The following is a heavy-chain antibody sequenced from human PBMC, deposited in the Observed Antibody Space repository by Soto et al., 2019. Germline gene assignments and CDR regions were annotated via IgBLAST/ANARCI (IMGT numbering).Heavy chain of an antibody. CDR3: VKDFGHD. CDR2: ISYDGLKN. V-gene: IGHV3-30*18. D-gene: IGHD3-10*01. CDR1: GFTFSSSA. Sequence: GGALRLSCAASGFTFSSSAMHWVRQAPGKGLEWMAIISYDGLKNFYADSVKGRFTISRDNSNNTLHLLMHSLTAEDTAVYFCVKDFGHDWGQGTLVTVSS. J-gene: IGHJ4*02.